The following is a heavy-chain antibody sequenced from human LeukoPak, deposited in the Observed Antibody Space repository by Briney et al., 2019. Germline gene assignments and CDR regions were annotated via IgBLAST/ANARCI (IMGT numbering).Heavy chain of an antibody. Sequence: SETLSLTCTVSGGSISSYYWSWIRQPPGKGLEWIGYIYYSGSTNYNPSLKSRVTISVDTSKNQFSLKLSSVTAADTAVYYCAREEVGNYYFDYWGQGTLVTVSS. J-gene: IGHJ4*02. D-gene: IGHD1-7*01. CDR3: AREEVGNYYFDY. CDR2: IYYSGST. CDR1: GGSISSYY. V-gene: IGHV4-59*01.